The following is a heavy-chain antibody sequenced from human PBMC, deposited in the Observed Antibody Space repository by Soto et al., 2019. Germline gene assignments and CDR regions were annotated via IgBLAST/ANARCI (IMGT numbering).Heavy chain of an antibody. CDR2: ISGSGGST. Sequence: PGGSLRLSCAASGFTFSSYAMSWVRQAPGKGLEWVSAISGSGGSTYYADSVKGRFTISRDNSKNTLYLQMNSLRAEDTAVYYCAKGLYCSSTSCYYYYGMDVWGQGTTVTVSS. J-gene: IGHJ6*02. CDR3: AKGLYCSSTSCYYYYGMDV. CDR1: GFTFSSYA. V-gene: IGHV3-23*01. D-gene: IGHD2-2*01.